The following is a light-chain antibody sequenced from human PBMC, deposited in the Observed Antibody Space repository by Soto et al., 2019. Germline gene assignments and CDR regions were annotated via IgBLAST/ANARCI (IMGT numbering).Light chain of an antibody. J-gene: IGKJ1*01. V-gene: IGKV4-1*01. CDR2: WAS. CDR3: QQYYSTPRT. Sequence: DIVMTQSPDSLAVSLGERATINCKSSQSVLYSSNNKNYLAWYQQKPGQPPKLLIYWASTRESGVPDRFSGSASGTDFTLTISSQQAEDVAVDDCQQYYSTPRTFGQGTKVEIK. CDR1: QSVLYSSNNKNY.